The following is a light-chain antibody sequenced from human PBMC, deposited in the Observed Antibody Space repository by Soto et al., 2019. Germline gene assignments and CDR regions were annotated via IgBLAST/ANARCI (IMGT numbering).Light chain of an antibody. Sequence: QAVLTQPASLSGSPGQSIAISCTGNNSDVGGFNYVSWYQPHPGKAPKLMIYDVSNRPSGVSNRFSGFKSGNTASLTISGLQAEDEADYYCSSYTSSSTYVFGTGTKVTV. J-gene: IGLJ1*01. CDR2: DVS. CDR3: SSYTSSSTYV. CDR1: NSDVGGFNY. V-gene: IGLV2-14*03.